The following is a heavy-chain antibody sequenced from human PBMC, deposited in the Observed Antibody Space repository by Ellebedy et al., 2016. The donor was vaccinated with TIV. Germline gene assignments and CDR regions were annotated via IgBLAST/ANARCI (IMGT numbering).Heavy chain of an antibody. CDR1: GGSISSYY. D-gene: IGHD3-22*01. Sequence: MPSETLSLTCTVSGGSISSYYWSWIRQPPGKGLEWIGYIYYSGSTNYNPSPKSRVTISVDTSKNQFSLKLSSVTAADTAVYYCARARAYYYDSSGPYYFDYWGQGTLVTVSS. J-gene: IGHJ4*02. CDR2: IYYSGST. CDR3: ARARAYYYDSSGPYYFDY. V-gene: IGHV4-59*08.